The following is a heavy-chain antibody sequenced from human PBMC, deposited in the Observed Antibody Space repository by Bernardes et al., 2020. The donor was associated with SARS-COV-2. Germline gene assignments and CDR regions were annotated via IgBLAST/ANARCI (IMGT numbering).Heavy chain of an antibody. V-gene: IGHV3-33*01. J-gene: IGHJ6*02. CDR1: GFTFNTYG. CDR2: IWYDGSTK. D-gene: IGHD2-21*01. Sequence: GGSLRLSCAASGFTFNTYGMHWVRRAPGKGLEWVAVIWYDGSTKYYADSVKGLFTNPRDNSKNTLYLQMNSLRVEDTALYYCVRRFCAVSSACGNFYGMGVWGQGTTVTVSS. CDR3: VRRFCAVSSACGNFYGMGV.